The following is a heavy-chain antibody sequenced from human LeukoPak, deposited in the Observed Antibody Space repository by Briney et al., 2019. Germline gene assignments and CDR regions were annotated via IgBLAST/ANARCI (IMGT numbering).Heavy chain of an antibody. Sequence: ASVKVSCKVSGYTFTELSMHWVRQAPGKGLEWMGGFDPEDGETIYAQKFQGRVTMTEDTSTDTAYMELSSLRSEDTAVYYCATDSKVGATRYYGMDVWGQGTTVTVSS. CDR1: GYTFTELS. CDR2: FDPEDGET. CDR3: ATDSKVGATRYYGMDV. V-gene: IGHV1-24*01. J-gene: IGHJ6*02. D-gene: IGHD1-26*01.